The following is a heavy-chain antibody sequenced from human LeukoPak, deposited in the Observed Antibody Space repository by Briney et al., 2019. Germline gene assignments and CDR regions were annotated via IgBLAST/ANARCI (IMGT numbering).Heavy chain of an antibody. D-gene: IGHD3-16*01. Sequence: PSETLSLTCAVYGGSFSGYYWSWIRQPPGKGLEWIGEINHSGSTNYNPSLKSRVTISVDTSKNQFSLKLSSVTAADTAVYYCARQTGDLWFDPWGQGTPVTVSS. CDR2: INHSGST. J-gene: IGHJ5*02. V-gene: IGHV4-34*01. CDR1: GGSFSGYY. CDR3: ARQTGDLWFDP.